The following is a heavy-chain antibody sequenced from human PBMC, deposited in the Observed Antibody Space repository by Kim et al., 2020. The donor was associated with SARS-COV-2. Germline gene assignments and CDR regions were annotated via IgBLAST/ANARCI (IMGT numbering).Heavy chain of an antibody. D-gene: IGHD2-2*01. J-gene: IGHJ4*02. V-gene: IGHV3-23*01. CDR3: ARTRSCSGTSCYVDF. Sequence: DSGRGRFTSSRDNSKTTLFLQMSSLTADDTAVYYCARTRSCSGTSCYVDFWGQGTLVTVSS.